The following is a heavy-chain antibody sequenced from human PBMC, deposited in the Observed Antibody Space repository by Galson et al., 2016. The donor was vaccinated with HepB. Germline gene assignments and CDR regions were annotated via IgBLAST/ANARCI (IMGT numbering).Heavy chain of an antibody. J-gene: IGHJ4*02. D-gene: IGHD3-3*01. V-gene: IGHV3-30*04. CDR2: ISGSGRHE. CDR1: GFTFRMYS. CDR3: AKEDFCSDVGCPAGQ. Sequence: SLRLSCAASGFTFRMYSIHWMRQAPGKGLEWVAVISGSGRHEHYADSVKGRFSIPRDNSRKLVHLQMSSLRPDDPAVYYCAKEDFCSDVGCPAGQWGQGTLVTVSS.